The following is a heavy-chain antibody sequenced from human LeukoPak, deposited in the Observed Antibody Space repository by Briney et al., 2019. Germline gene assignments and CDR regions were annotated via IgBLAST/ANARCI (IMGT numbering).Heavy chain of an antibody. J-gene: IGHJ1*01. CDR3: ARRGYCSGGSCSAEYFQY. D-gene: IGHD2-15*01. CDR2: IYPGDSDT. V-gene: IGHV5-51*01. Sequence: GESLKISCKGSGYSFTNYWIGWVRQMPGKGLEWMGIIYPGDSDTRYSPSFQGQVTISADKSIDTAYLQWSSLKASDTAIYYCARRGYCSGGSCSAEYFQYWGQGTLVTVSS. CDR1: GYSFTNYW.